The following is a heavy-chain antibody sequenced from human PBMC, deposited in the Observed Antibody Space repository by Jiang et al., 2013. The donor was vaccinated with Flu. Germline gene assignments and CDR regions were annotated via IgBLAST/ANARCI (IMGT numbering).Heavy chain of an antibody. CDR1: GFTFSTYA. CDR3: AKKIRWLSSSLDY. J-gene: IGHJ4*02. Sequence: QLVESGGGLVQPGGSLRLSCAASGFTFSTYAMSWVRQAPGKGLEWVSGITGSGGTTDYATNYADSVKGRFTISRDNSKNTLYLQMNSLRAEDTAVYYCAKKIRWLSSSLDYWGQGTLVTVSS. V-gene: IGHV3-23*04. D-gene: IGHD5-24*01. CDR2: ITGSGGTTDYAT.